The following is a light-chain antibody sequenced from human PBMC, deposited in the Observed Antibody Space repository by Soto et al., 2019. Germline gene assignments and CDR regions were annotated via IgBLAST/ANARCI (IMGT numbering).Light chain of an antibody. CDR1: QSLLQSNGNNY. CDR2: LGA. CDR3: MQVLQAPPT. J-gene: IGKJ4*01. Sequence: DIVMTQSPLSLPVTPGETASISCRSSQSLLQSNGNNYLGWFVQKPGQSPQLLIYLGASRASGVPDRFSASGSGTDCALKISRVEAEDVGIYYGMQVLQAPPTFGGGTKVEIK. V-gene: IGKV2-28*01.